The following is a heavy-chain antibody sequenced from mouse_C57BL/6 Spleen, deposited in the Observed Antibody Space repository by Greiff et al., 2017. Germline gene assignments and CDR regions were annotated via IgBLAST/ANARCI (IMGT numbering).Heavy chain of an antibody. Sequence: VQLQQSGAELVRPGASVTLSCKASGYTFTDYEMHWVKQTPVHGLEWIGAIDPETGGTAYNQKFKGKAILTADKSSSTAYMELRSLTSEDSAVYYCTRSMARDYAMDYWGQGTSVTVSS. CDR2: IDPETGGT. D-gene: IGHD1-1*02. J-gene: IGHJ4*01. CDR3: TRSMARDYAMDY. CDR1: GYTFTDYE. V-gene: IGHV1-15*01.